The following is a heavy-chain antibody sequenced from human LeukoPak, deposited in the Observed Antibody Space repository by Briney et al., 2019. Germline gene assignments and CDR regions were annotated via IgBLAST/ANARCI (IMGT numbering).Heavy chain of an antibody. V-gene: IGHV5-51*01. Sequence: GASLQISCKGSGYSFTSFWIGWVRQLPGKGLEYMGIIYPGDSDTRYSPPFQGQVTISVDKSISTAYLQWSSLKASDTAMYYCATDYYDSGSHFDYWGQGTLVTVPS. CDR2: IYPGDSDT. D-gene: IGHD3-22*01. CDR1: GYSFTSFW. J-gene: IGHJ4*02. CDR3: ATDYYDSGSHFDY.